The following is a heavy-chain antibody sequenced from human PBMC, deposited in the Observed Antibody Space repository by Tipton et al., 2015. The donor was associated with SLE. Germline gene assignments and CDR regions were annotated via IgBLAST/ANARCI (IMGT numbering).Heavy chain of an antibody. J-gene: IGHJ3*02. CDR3: ARMYYYDSSGYRDAFDI. CDR2: INAGNGNT. Sequence: QSGPEVKKPGASVKVSCKASGYTFTSYAMHWVRQAPGQRLEWMGWINAGNGNTRYSQKFQGRVTITRDTSASTAYMELSSLRSEDTAVYYCARMYYYDSSGYRDAFDIWGQGTMVTVSS. CDR1: GYTFTSYA. V-gene: IGHV1-3*01. D-gene: IGHD3-22*01.